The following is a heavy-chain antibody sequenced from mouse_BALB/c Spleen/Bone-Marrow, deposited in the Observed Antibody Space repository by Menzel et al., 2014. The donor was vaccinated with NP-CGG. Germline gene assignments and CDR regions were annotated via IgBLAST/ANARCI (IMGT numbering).Heavy chain of an antibody. CDR1: GFTFTDYY. CDR2: IRNKGNGYTT. J-gene: IGHJ2*01. V-gene: IGHV7-3*02. CDR3: ARDDYGFDY. D-gene: IGHD1-1*01. Sequence: EVKLVESGGGLVQPGGSLRLSCATFGFTFTDYYMSWVRQPPGKALEWLGFIRNKGNGYTTEYSASVKGRFTISRDNSQSILYLQMNTLRAEDSATYYCARDDYGFDYWGQGTTLTVSS.